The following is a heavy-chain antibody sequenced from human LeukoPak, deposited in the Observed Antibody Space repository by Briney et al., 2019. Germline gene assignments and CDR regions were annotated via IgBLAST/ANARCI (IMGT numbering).Heavy chain of an antibody. Sequence: GGSLRLSCAASGFTFDDYAMHWVRQAPGKGLEWVSGISWNSGSIGYADSVKGRFTISRDNAKNSLYLQMNSLRAEDMALYYCARASKAMIVVAPLDYWGQGTLVTVSS. CDR1: GFTFDDYA. CDR3: ARASKAMIVVAPLDY. D-gene: IGHD3-22*01. J-gene: IGHJ4*02. CDR2: ISWNSGSI. V-gene: IGHV3-9*03.